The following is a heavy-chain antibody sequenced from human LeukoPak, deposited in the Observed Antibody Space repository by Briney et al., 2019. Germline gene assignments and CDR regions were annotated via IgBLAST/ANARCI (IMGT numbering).Heavy chain of an antibody. CDR2: ISSSSSYI. Sequence: PGGSLRLSCAASGFTFSSYSMNWVRQAPGKGLEWVSSISSSSSYIYYADSVKGRFTISRENAKNSLYLQMNSLRAEDTAVYYCARDGTLHLGYDYVGSIDYWGQGTLVTVSS. J-gene: IGHJ4*02. CDR3: ARDGTLHLGYDYVGSIDY. CDR1: GFTFSSYS. V-gene: IGHV3-21*01. D-gene: IGHD3-16*01.